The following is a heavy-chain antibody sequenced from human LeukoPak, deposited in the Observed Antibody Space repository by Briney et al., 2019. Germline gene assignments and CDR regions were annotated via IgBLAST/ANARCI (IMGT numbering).Heavy chain of an antibody. D-gene: IGHD3-22*01. CDR1: GGSISSYY. V-gene: IGHV4-59*08. CDR2: VFHSGST. J-gene: IGHJ4*02. Sequence: SETLSLTCTVSGGSISSYYWSWIRQPPGKGLEWIGYVFHSGSTNYNPSLKSRVTILVDTSKNQFSLKLTSVTAADTAVYYCARDSSGYYRIDYWGQGTLVTVSS. CDR3: ARDSSGYYRIDY.